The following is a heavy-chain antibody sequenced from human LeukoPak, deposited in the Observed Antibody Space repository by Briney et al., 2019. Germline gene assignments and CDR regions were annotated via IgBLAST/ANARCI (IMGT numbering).Heavy chain of an antibody. CDR2: ITGGGIGT. J-gene: IGHJ3*01. CDR3: AKDPNGDYVGAFDS. Sequence: GGSLRLSCAASGLTFRNYAMTWVRQAPGKGLEWVSSITGGGIGTSYADSVKGRFTVYRDNSKNTLYLQMNSLRAGDTAVYYCAKDPNGDYVGAFDSWGQGTSVTGSS. V-gene: IGHV3-23*01. CDR1: GLTFRNYA. D-gene: IGHD4-17*01.